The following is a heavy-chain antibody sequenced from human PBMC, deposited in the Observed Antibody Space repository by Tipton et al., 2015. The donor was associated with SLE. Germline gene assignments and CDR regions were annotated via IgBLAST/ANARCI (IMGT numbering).Heavy chain of an antibody. J-gene: IGHJ6*02. CDR2: IHHRGST. Sequence: TLSLTCTVSGGSIGSSSYYWGWIRQPPGKGLEWIGEIHHRGSTNYKSSLRGRVTISVDKSKNQFSLKLTSVTAADTAVYYCARWIPLTGINVWGQGATVTVSS. V-gene: IGHV4-39*07. CDR1: GGSIGSSSYY. D-gene: IGHD5-18*01. CDR3: ARWIPLTGINV.